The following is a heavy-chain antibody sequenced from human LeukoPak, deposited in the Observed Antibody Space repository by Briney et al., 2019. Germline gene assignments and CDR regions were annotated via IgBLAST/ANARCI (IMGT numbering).Heavy chain of an antibody. J-gene: IGHJ6*02. CDR1: GGSISSYY. D-gene: IGHD3-10*01. CDR2: IYYSGST. Sequence: SETLSLTCTFSGGSISSYYWSWIRQPPGKGLEWIGYIYYSGSTNYNPSLKSRVTISVDTSKNQFSLKLSSVTAADTAVYYCARTTMVRGALYGMDVWGQGTTVTVSS. CDR3: ARTTMVRGALYGMDV. V-gene: IGHV4-59*01.